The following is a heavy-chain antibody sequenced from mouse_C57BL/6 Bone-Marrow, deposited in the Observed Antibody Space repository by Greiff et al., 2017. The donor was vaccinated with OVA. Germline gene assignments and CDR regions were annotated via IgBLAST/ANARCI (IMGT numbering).Heavy chain of an antibody. CDR2: ISDGGSYT. CDR3: AREGQLRLLAY. J-gene: IGHJ3*01. Sequence: EVQRVESGGGLVKPGGSLKLSCAASGFTFSSYAMSWVRQTPEKRLEWVATISDGGSYTYSPDNVKGRFTISRDNAKNNLYLQMSHLKSEDTAMYYCAREGQLRLLAYWGQGTLVTVSA. D-gene: IGHD3-2*02. V-gene: IGHV5-4*01. CDR1: GFTFSSYA.